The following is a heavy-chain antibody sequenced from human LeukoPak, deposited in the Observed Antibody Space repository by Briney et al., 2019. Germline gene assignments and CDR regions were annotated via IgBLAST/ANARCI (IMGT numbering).Heavy chain of an antibody. J-gene: IGHJ6*02. D-gene: IGHD4-23*01. Sequence: GGALRLSCAASGFTFSNYGMHGVRQAPGKGLEGVAVIWYDGSNKYYADSVKGRFTISRDNSKNTLYLQMSSMRADDTGVYYCERGSLGGNPWDYGMDVWGQGTTVTVSS. CDR2: IWYDGSNK. V-gene: IGHV3-33*01. CDR1: GFTFSNYG. CDR3: ERGSLGGNPWDYGMDV.